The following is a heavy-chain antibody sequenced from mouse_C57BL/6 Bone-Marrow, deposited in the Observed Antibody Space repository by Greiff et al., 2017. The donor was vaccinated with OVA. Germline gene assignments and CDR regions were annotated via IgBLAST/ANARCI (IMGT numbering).Heavy chain of an antibody. Sequence: EVKLVESGGGLVQPKGSLKLSCAASGFSFNTYAMNWVRQAPGKGLEWVARIRSKSNNYATYYADSVKDRFTISRDDSESMLYLQMNNLKTEDTAMYYCVRHHIWSAYWGQGTLVTVSA. CDR3: VRHHIWSAY. V-gene: IGHV10-1*01. CDR2: IRSKSNNYAT. D-gene: IGHD1-1*02. J-gene: IGHJ3*01. CDR1: GFSFNTYA.